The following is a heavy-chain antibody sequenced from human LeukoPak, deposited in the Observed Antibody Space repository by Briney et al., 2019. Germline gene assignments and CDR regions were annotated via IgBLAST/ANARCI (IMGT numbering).Heavy chain of an antibody. CDR2: INPSGGST. V-gene: IGHV1-46*01. J-gene: IGHJ3*02. D-gene: IGHD3-22*01. Sequence: ASVKVSCKASGYTFTSYYMHWVRQAPGRGLEWMGIINPSGGSTSYAQKFQGRVTMTRDTSTSTVYMELSSLRSEDTAVYYCARGEDYYDSSGLGAFDIWGQGTMVTVSS. CDR3: ARGEDYYDSSGLGAFDI. CDR1: GYTFTSYY.